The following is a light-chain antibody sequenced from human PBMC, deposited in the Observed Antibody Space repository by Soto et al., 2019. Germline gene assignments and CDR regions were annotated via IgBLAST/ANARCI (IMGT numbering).Light chain of an antibody. CDR2: KAT. Sequence: DIQMTQSPSTLSASVGDRVTITCRASQSVRWYLAWYQQKPGKAPKLLIYKATNLQSGVPSRFSGSGSGTEFSLTISSLQPDDFATYYCQRYNDYQYIFGQGTKLEIK. J-gene: IGKJ2*01. CDR1: QSVRWY. V-gene: IGKV1-5*03. CDR3: QRYNDYQYI.